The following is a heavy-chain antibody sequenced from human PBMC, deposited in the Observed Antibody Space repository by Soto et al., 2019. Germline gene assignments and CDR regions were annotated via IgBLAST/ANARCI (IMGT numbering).Heavy chain of an antibody. Sequence: GGFLRLSCAASGFTFSSYGMHWVRQAPGKGLEWVAVIWYDGSNKYYADSVKGRFTISRDNSKNTLYLQMNSLRAEDTAVYYCASEVIMTTVVTTDYWGQGTLVTVS. D-gene: IGHD4-17*01. J-gene: IGHJ4*02. V-gene: IGHV3-33*08. CDR3: ASEVIMTTVVTTDY. CDR2: IWYDGSNK. CDR1: GFTFSSYG.